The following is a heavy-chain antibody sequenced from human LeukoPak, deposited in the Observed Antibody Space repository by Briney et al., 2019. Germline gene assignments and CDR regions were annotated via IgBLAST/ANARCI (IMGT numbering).Heavy chain of an antibody. J-gene: IGHJ5*02. D-gene: IGHD2-15*01. Sequence: SQTLSLTCTVSGGSISSGDYYWSWIRQPPGKGLEYIGYIYYSGSTYYNPSLKSRITISLDTSKNQFSLKLSSVTPADTAEYYCARDRRYQSGWYYIPGGSWGQGTLVTVSS. CDR3: ARDRRYQSGWYYIPGGS. CDR2: IYYSGST. V-gene: IGHV4-30-4*08. CDR1: GGSISSGDYY.